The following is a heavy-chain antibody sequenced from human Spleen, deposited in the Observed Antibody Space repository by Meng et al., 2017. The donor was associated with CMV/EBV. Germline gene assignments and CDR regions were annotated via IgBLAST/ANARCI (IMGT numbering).Heavy chain of an antibody. V-gene: IGHV3-9*01. CDR2: ISWNSGTI. D-gene: IGHD3-10*01. CDR1: GFTFDDYA. J-gene: IGHJ3*02. Sequence: GGSLRLSCAASGFTFDDYAMHWVRQAPGKGLEWVSAISWNSGTIVYADSVRGRFTISRDNAKNSLYLQINSLRAEDTALYYCAKVSRGSGSYPIWYSFDIWGQGTMVTVSS. CDR3: AKVSRGSGSYPIWYSFDI.